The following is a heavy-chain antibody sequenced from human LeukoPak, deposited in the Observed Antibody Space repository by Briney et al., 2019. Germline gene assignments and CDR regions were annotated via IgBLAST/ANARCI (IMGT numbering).Heavy chain of an antibody. D-gene: IGHD2-2*01. CDR1: GLTFSRRW. V-gene: IGHV3-7*03. J-gene: IGHJ6*02. CDR3: ARVRAGYCTSTSCYTGMDV. CDR2: IKEDGSQK. Sequence: GGSLRLSCSASGLTFSRRWMSWVRQTPGKGLEWVANIKEDGSQKYYADSVMGRFTISRDNAENSLYLQLNSLRAEDTAMYYCARVRAGYCTSTSCYTGMDVWGQGTTVTVSS.